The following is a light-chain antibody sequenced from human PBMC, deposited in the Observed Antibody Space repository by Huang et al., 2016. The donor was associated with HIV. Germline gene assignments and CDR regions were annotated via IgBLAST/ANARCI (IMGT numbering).Light chain of an antibody. V-gene: IGKV3-11*01. CDR3: QQRNTWPPT. CDR2: DTS. J-gene: IGKJ4*01. Sequence: EIVLTQSPVTLSRSPGQRATLTCRASQSVDTYLAWYQQKSGQAPRLLMYDTSDRATGIPARFSGSGSGTDFTLTISGLEPDDFVVYFCQQRNTWPPTFGGGT. CDR1: QSVDTY.